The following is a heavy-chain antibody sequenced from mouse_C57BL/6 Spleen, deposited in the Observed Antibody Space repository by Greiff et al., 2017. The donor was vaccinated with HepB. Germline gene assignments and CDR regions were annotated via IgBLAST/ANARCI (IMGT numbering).Heavy chain of an antibody. J-gene: IGHJ3*01. CDR3: TFYYYGSAWFAY. CDR2: IDPEDGDT. V-gene: IGHV14-1*01. Sequence: VQLKQSGAELVRPGVSVKLSCTASGFNIKDYYMHWVKQRPEQGLEWIGRIDPEDGDTEYAPKFQGKATMTADTSSNTAYLQLSSLPSEDTAVYYCTFYYYGSAWFAYWGQGTLVTVSA. D-gene: IGHD1-1*01. CDR1: GFNIKDYY.